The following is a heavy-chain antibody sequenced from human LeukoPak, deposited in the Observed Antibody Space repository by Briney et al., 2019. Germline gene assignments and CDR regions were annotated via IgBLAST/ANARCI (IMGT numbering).Heavy chain of an antibody. CDR3: AKQMDHVHSSSWWWGFDY. V-gene: IGHV3-30*18. Sequence: HRGGSQTLFCAASGFTFSNYGMHSVRQPASKGLDCALVVSYDGSNKYYADSVKGRFTISRDNSKNTLYLQMNSLRAEDTAVYYCAKQMDHVHSSSWWWGFDYWGQGTLVTVSS. CDR2: VSYDGSNK. D-gene: IGHD6-13*01. CDR1: GFTFSNYG. J-gene: IGHJ4*02.